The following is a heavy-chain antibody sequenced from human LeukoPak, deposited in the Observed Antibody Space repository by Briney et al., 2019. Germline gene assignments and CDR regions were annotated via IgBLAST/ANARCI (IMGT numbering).Heavy chain of an antibody. V-gene: IGHV3-7*01. CDR3: ARSEMAAFDI. J-gene: IGHJ3*02. CDR2: IKQDGSET. CDR1: GFTLSNYW. Sequence: GGSLRLSCAASGFTLSNYWMSWVRQAPGKGLEWVANIKQDGSETYYVDSVKGRFTISRDNAKNSLYLQMNSLRAEDTAMYYCARSEMAAFDIWGQGTMVTVSS. D-gene: IGHD5-24*01.